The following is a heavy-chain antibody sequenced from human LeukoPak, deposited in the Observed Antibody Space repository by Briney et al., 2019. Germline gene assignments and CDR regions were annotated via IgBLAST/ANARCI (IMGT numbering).Heavy chain of an antibody. Sequence: GGSLRLSCAASGFTFSSYGMHWVRQAPGKGLEWVAVIWYDGSNKYYADSVKGRFTISRDNSKNTLYLQMNSLRAEDTAVYYCARDRRYYYGSGSYPGNYGMDVWGKGTTVTVSS. V-gene: IGHV3-33*01. CDR1: GFTFSSYG. D-gene: IGHD3-10*01. CDR2: IWYDGSNK. J-gene: IGHJ6*04. CDR3: ARDRRYYYGSGSYPGNYGMDV.